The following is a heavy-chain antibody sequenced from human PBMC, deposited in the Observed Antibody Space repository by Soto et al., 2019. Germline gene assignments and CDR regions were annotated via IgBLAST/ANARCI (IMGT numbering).Heavy chain of an antibody. CDR3: ATALLWFGTSPIPFDA. J-gene: IGHJ5*02. D-gene: IGHD3-10*01. CDR2: MNPNSGNT. V-gene: IGHV1-8*01. CDR1: GYTFTSYD. Sequence: ASVKVSCKASGYTFTSYDINWVRQATGQGLEWMGWMNPNSGNTGYAQKFQGRVTMTRNTSVSTAYMELSSLRSEDTAVYYCATALLWFGTSPIPFDAWGQGTLVTVSS.